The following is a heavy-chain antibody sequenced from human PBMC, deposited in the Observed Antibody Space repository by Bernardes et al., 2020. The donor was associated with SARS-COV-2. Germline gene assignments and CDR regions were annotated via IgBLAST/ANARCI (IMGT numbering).Heavy chain of an antibody. CDR1: GFTFSSYG. D-gene: IGHD6-13*01. J-gene: IGHJ4*02. Sequence: GRSLRRSCAASGFTFSSYGMHWVRQAPGKGLEWVAVISYDGSNKYYADSVKGRFTISRDNSKNTLYLQMNSLRAEDTAVYYCARDGSSWYLDYWGQGTLVTVSS. V-gene: IGHV3-30*03. CDR3: ARDGSSWYLDY. CDR2: ISYDGSNK.